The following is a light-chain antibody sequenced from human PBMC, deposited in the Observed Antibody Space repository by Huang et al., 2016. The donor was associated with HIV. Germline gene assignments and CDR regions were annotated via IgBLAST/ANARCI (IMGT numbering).Light chain of an antibody. Sequence: EIVLTQSPGTLSLSPGERAALSCRASQRLSPTYLAWYQQRPGQGPRLLSDAASTRATGVPARFSGSGAGTEFTLTISTLQSEDSAVYYCQQYNDFRSTFGPGTRVEIK. J-gene: IGKJ3*01. CDR3: QQYNDFRST. CDR2: AAS. V-gene: IGKV3-15*01. CDR1: QRLSPTY.